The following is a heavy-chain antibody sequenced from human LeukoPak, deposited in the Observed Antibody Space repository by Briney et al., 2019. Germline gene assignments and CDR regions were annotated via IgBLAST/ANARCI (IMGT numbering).Heavy chain of an antibody. V-gene: IGHV4-59*08. CDR2: IYYSGST. CDR3: ARGYSGYATDDAFDI. D-gene: IGHD5-12*01. J-gene: IGHJ3*02. Sequence: PSETLSPTCTVSGGSISSYYWSWIRQPPGKGLEWIGYIYYSGSTNYNPSLKSRVTISVDTSKNQFSLKLSSVTAADTAVYYCARGYSGYATDDAFDIWGQGTMVTVSS. CDR1: GGSISSYY.